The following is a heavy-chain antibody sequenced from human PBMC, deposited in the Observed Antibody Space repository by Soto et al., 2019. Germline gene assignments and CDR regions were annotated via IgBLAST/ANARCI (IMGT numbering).Heavy chain of an antibody. CDR1: GFTFDDYA. CDR2: ISWNSGSI. J-gene: IGHJ3*02. Sequence: EVQLVESGGGLVQPGRSLRLSCAASGFTFDDYAMHWVRQAPGKGLEWVSGISWNSGSIGYADSVKGRFTISRDNAKNSLYLQMNSLRAEETALYYCAKVLYCSGGTCGAFDIWGPGTMVTVSA. D-gene: IGHD2-15*01. V-gene: IGHV3-9*01. CDR3: AKVLYCSGGTCGAFDI.